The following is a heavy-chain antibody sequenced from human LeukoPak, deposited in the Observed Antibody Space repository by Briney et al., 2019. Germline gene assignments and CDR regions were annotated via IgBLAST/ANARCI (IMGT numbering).Heavy chain of an antibody. CDR1: GFTVRSNY. CDR3: AKSYDILTGPDY. J-gene: IGHJ4*02. D-gene: IGHD3-9*01. Sequence: TGGSLRLSCAASGFTVRSNYMTWVRQAPGKGLEWVSVIYSDVSGGSTYYADSVKGRFTISRDNSKNTLYLQMNSLRAEDTAVYYCAKSYDILTGPDYWGQGTLVTVSS. CDR2: IYSDVSGGST. V-gene: IGHV3-66*01.